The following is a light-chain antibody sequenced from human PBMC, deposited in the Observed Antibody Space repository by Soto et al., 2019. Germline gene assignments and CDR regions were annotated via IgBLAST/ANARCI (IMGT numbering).Light chain of an antibody. CDR3: QQYYRWPQT. V-gene: IGKV3-20*01. Sequence: EIVLTQSPATLSLSPGERATLSCRASQSVTSSYLAWYQQKPGQAPRLLIYGASSRATGIPDRFSGSGSGTEFTLTISSLQSEDFAVYYCQQYYRWPQTFGQGTKVDIK. CDR1: QSVTSSY. J-gene: IGKJ1*01. CDR2: GAS.